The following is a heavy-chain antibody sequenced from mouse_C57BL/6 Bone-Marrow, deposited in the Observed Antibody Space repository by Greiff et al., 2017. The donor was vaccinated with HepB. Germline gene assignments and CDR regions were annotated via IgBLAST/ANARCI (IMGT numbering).Heavy chain of an antibody. V-gene: IGHV1-15*01. Sequence: QVQLQQSGAELVRPGASVTLSCKASGYTFTDYEMHWVKQTPVHGLEWIGAIDPETGGTAYNQKFKGKAILTADKSSSTAYMELRSLTSEDSAVYYCARTIYDYGFAYWGQGTLVTVSA. CDR3: ARTIYDYGFAY. CDR1: GYTFTDYE. J-gene: IGHJ3*01. CDR2: IDPETGGT. D-gene: IGHD2-4*01.